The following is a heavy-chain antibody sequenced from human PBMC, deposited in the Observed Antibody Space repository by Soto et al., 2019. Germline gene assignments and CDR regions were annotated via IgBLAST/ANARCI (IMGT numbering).Heavy chain of an antibody. D-gene: IGHD3-3*01. J-gene: IGHJ6*03. CDR3: ARMGGWTYYDFWSGYYTGDYMDV. CDR1: GGSISSYY. Sequence: SETLSLTCTVSGGSISSYYWSWIRQPPGKGLEWIGYIYYSGSTNYNPSLKSRVTISVDTSKNQFSLKLSSVTAADTAVYYCARMGGWTYYDFWSGYYTGDYMDVWGKGTTVTVSS. CDR2: IYYSGST. V-gene: IGHV4-59*08.